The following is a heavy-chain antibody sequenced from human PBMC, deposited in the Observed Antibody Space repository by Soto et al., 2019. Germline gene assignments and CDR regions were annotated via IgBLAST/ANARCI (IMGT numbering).Heavy chain of an antibody. CDR3: ARVPGVVVSADDAFDI. Sequence: QVQLQESGPGLLKPSGTLSLTCAVSGGSVSSSNWWSWVRQSPGKGLEWMGGIYHSGSAHYNPSLKSRATISLDKSKNQFSLRLTSVTAADTAVYYCARVPGVVVSADDAFDIWGPGTRVIVSS. D-gene: IGHD2-21*02. CDR2: IYHSGSA. CDR1: GGSVSSSNW. V-gene: IGHV4-4*02. J-gene: IGHJ3*02.